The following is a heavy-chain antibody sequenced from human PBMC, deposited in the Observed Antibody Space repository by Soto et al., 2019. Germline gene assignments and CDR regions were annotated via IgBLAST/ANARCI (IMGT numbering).Heavy chain of an antibody. CDR1: GYTLTELS. CDR3: ATQLGLGYSYGNNWFYP. CDR2: FDPEDGET. Sequence: GASVKVSCKVSGYTLTELSMHWVRQAPGKGLEWMGGFDPEDGETIYAQKFQGRVTMTEDTSTDTAYMELSSLRSEDTAVYYCATQLGLGYSYGNNWFYPWGQGTLVTVSS. V-gene: IGHV1-24*01. D-gene: IGHD5-18*01. J-gene: IGHJ5*02.